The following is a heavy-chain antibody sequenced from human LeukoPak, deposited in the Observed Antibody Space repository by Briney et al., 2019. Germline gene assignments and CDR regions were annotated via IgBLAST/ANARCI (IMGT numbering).Heavy chain of an antibody. D-gene: IGHD4-17*01. CDR3: AKGATVTTWGDWFDP. J-gene: IGHJ5*02. CDR1: GFTFNNYA. Sequence: GGSLRLSCAASGFTFNNYAMSWVRQAPGKGPELVSTITSAGSTIYSASVRGRFTISRDNSKKTLYLHLNSLRGEDTAVYHCAKGATVTTWGDWFDPWGQGSLVTVSS. V-gene: IGHV3-23*01. CDR2: ITSAGST.